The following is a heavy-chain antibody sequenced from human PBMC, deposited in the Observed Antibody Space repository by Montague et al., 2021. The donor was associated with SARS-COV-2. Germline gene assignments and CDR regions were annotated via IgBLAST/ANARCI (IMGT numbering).Heavy chain of an antibody. CDR3: ASYQNYYYYYGMDV. V-gene: IGHV3-21*01. J-gene: IGHJ6*02. CDR1: GFTFSSYS. CDR2: ISSSSSYI. Sequence: SLRLSCAASGFTFSSYSMNWVRQAPGKGLEWVSSISSSSSYIYYADSVKGRFTISRDNAKNSLYLQMNSLRAEDTAVYYCASYQNYYYYYGMDVWGQGTTVPVSS. D-gene: IGHD2-2*01.